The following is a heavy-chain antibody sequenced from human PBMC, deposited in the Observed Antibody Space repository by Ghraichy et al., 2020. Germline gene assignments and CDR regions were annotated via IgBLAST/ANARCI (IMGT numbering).Heavy chain of an antibody. V-gene: IGHV4-39*01. CDR1: GGSISSSSYY. CDR2: IYYSGST. D-gene: IGHD2-15*01. CDR3: ARHAHVVAVDGAFDI. J-gene: IGHJ3*02. Sequence: ESLNISCTVSGGSISSSSYYWGWIRQPPGKGLEWIGSIYYSGSTYYNPSLKSRVTISVDTSKNQFSLKLSSVTAADTAVYYCARHAHVVAVDGAFDIWGQGTMVTVSS.